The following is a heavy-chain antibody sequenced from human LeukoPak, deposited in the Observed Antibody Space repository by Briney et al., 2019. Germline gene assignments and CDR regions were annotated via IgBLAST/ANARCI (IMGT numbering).Heavy chain of an antibody. CDR3: ARSTAGLDY. J-gene: IGHJ4*02. CDR1: GFTFSNYW. D-gene: IGHD1-1*01. Sequence: GGSLRLSCAASGFTFSNYWMSWVRQAPGKGLGWVANIRQDGSEKYYVDSMRGRFTISRDNAKNSLYLQMSSLGAEDTAVYYCARSTAGLDYWGQGTLVTVSS. V-gene: IGHV3-7*01. CDR2: IRQDGSEK.